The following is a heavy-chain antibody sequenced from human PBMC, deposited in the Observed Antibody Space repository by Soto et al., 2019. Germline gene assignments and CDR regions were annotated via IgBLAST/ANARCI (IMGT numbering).Heavy chain of an antibody. CDR1: GFTFSSYA. D-gene: IGHD3-3*01. CDR2: ISGSGSTI. J-gene: IGHJ6*02. CDR3: ARDFTRITIFGVAMSGGMDV. V-gene: IGHV3-23*01. Sequence: EVQLSESGGGLVQPGGSLRLSCAASGFTFSSYAMSWVRQAPGQGLEWVSAISGSGSTIYYADSVKGRFTISRDNAKNSLYLQMTSLRAEDKAVYYCARDFTRITIFGVAMSGGMDVWGQGTTVTVSS.